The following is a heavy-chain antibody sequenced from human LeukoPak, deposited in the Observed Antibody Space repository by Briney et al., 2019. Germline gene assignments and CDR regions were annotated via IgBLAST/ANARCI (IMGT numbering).Heavy chain of an antibody. V-gene: IGHV3-30*18. CDR1: GYTFTGYY. CDR3: AKDEGGSPVSFYYYGMDV. J-gene: IGHJ6*02. Sequence: SCKASGYTFTGYYMHWVRQAPGKGLEWVAVISYDGSNKHYGGSVKGRSTISRDNSNNTLYLQLNSLRVEDTAVYYCAKDEGGSPVSFYYYGMDVWGQGTTVTVSS. D-gene: IGHD1-26*01. CDR2: ISYDGSNK.